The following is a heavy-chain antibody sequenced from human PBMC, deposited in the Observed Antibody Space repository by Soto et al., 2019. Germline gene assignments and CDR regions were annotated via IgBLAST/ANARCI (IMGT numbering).Heavy chain of an antibody. CDR3: ARGDIAAVENYYYYYGMDV. V-gene: IGHV1-2*04. D-gene: IGHD6-13*01. CDR2: INPNSGGT. Sequence: QVQLVQSGAEVKKPGASVKVSCKASGYTFTGYYMHWVRQGPGQGLEWMGWINPNSGGTNYAQKFQGWVTMTRDTSISTAYMELSRLRSDDTAVYYCARGDIAAVENYYYYYGMDVWGQGTTVTVSS. J-gene: IGHJ6*02. CDR1: GYTFTGYY.